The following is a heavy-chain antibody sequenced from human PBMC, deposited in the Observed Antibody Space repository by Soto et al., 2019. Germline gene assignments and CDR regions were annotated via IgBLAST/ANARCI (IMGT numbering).Heavy chain of an antibody. CDR1: GYTFTSYA. D-gene: IGHD2-15*01. CDR3: ARLHDNIVVVVAAPGGAYYYGMDV. V-gene: IGHV1-3*01. J-gene: IGHJ6*02. Sequence: ASVKVSCKASGYTFTSYAMHWVRQAPGQRPEWMGWINAGNGNTKYSQKFQGRVTITRDTSASTAYMELSSLRSEDTAVYYCARLHDNIVVVVAAPGGAYYYGMDVWGQGTTVTVS. CDR2: INAGNGNT.